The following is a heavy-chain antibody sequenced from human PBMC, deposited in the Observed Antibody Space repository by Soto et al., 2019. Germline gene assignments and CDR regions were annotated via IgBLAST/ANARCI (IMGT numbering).Heavy chain of an antibody. D-gene: IGHD5-18*01. CDR2: IYYSGNT. V-gene: IGHV4-30-4*01. CDR1: GGSISSGYYY. J-gene: IGHJ4*02. Sequence: PSATLSLTCSVSGGSISSGYYYWSWIRQPPGKCLEWIGNIYYSGNTYYNPSLKSRLIISIDTSKNQFSLKVGSVTAADTAVYYFERGGYSYGPHGTYYFDYWGPGTLVTVSS. CDR3: ERGGYSYGPHGTYYFDY.